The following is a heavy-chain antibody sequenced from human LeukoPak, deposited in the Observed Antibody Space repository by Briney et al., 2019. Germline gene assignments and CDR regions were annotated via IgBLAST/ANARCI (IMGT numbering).Heavy chain of an antibody. CDR1: GFTFSSYE. D-gene: IGHD3-9*01. V-gene: IGHV3-48*03. J-gene: IGHJ6*04. CDR2: ISSSGSTI. CDR3: ARVYDILTGYSMDV. Sequence: GGSLRLSCAASGFTFSSYEMNWVRQAPGKGLEWVSYISSSGSTIYYADSVKGRFTISRDNAKNSLYLQMNSLRAEDTAAYYCARVYDILTGYSMDVWGKGTTVTVSS.